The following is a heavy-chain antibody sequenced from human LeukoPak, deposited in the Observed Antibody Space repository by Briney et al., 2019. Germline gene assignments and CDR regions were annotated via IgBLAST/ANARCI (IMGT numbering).Heavy chain of an antibody. V-gene: IGHV4-59*08. Sequence: SETLSLTCTVSGGSISSYYWAWIRQPPGKGLEWIGNIYHSGSTYYNASLKSRVTISVDTSKNQFSLKLSSVTAADTAVYYCARRYSNYFFDYWGQGTLVTVSS. J-gene: IGHJ4*02. CDR3: ARRYSNYFFDY. D-gene: IGHD4-11*01. CDR1: GGSISSYY. CDR2: IYHSGST.